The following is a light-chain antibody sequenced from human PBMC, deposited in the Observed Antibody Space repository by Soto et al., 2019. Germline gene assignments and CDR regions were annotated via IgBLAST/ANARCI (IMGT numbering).Light chain of an antibody. Sequence: QSALTQPASVSGSPGQSITISCTGTSSDIGGYNYVSWYQQHPGKAPKLMIYEVSHRPSGVSNRFSGSKSGNTASLTISGLQADDEDDYYCSSYTSSSTRVFGGGTKLTVL. J-gene: IGLJ3*02. CDR1: SSDIGGYNY. CDR3: SSYTSSSTRV. CDR2: EVS. V-gene: IGLV2-14*01.